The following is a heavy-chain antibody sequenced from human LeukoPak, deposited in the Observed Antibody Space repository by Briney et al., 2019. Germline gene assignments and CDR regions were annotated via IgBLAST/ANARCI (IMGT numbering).Heavy chain of an antibody. J-gene: IGHJ4*02. D-gene: IGHD3-22*01. V-gene: IGHV3-73*01. Sequence: GGFLRLSCAASGFTFSGSAMHWVRQASGKGLEWVGRIRSKANSYATAYAASVKGRFTISRDDSKNTAYLQMNSLKTEDTAVYYCTRNYDSSGYYPHHDYWGQGTLVTVSS. CDR1: GFTFSGSA. CDR2: IRSKANSYAT. CDR3: TRNYDSSGYYPHHDY.